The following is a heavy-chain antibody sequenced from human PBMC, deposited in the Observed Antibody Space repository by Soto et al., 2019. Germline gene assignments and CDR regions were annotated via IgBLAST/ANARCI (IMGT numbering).Heavy chain of an antibody. J-gene: IGHJ5*02. CDR2: IFYSGST. Sequence: SETLSLTCTVSGGSISSSSYYWGLIRQLPGKGLEWIGSIFYSGSTYYNPSPRSRVTIYIDSSKNQFSLKLSSVTAADTAVYYFARHLVVAATTYNWFDLWGRGTLVTVSS. V-gene: IGHV4-39*01. CDR1: GGSISSSSYY. CDR3: ARHLVVAATTYNWFDL. D-gene: IGHD2-15*01.